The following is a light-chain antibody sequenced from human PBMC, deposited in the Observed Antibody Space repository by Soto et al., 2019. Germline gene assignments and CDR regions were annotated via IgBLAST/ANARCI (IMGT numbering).Light chain of an antibody. V-gene: IGKV3-15*01. J-gene: IGKJ2*01. CDR2: GAS. CDR1: QGVSSN. Sequence: EIVMTQSPGTLSESPGERATLSCRASQGVSSNLAWYQQKPGQAPRLLIYGASTRAAGIPARFSGSGSGTEFTLTISSLQSEDFAVYYCQQYNNWPPYTFGQGTKLEIK. CDR3: QQYNNWPPYT.